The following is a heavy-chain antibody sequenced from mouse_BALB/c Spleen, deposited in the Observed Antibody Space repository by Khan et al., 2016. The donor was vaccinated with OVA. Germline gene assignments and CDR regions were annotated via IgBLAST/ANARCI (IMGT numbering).Heavy chain of an antibody. D-gene: IGHD1-1*01. CDR1: GYSITSDYA. V-gene: IGHV3-2*02. CDR3: ARSATITTVVATDFDY. Sequence: EVQLQESGPGLVKPSQSLSLTCTVTGYSITSDYAWNWIRQFPGNKLEWMGYISYSGRTSYNPSLKSRISITRDTSRNQFFLQLNSVTTEDTAKYYGARSATITTVVATDFDYWGQGTTLTVSS. J-gene: IGHJ2*01. CDR2: ISYSGRT.